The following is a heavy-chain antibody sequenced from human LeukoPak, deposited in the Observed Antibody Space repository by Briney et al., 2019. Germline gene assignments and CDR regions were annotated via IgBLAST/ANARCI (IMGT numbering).Heavy chain of an antibody. CDR2: ITNDGSST. V-gene: IGHV3-74*01. CDR3: ARNLRGIAVAGTGAFDI. Sequence: PGGSLRLSCAASGLTFSSHWMHWVRQAPGKGLVWVSRITNDGSSTTYADSVKGRFTISRDNSKNTLYLQMNSLRAEDTAVYYCARNLRGIAVAGTGAFDIWGQGTMVTVSS. J-gene: IGHJ3*02. D-gene: IGHD6-19*01. CDR1: GLTFSSHW.